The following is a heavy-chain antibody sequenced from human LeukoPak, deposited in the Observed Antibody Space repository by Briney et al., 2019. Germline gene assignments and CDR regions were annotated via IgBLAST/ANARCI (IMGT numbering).Heavy chain of an antibody. Sequence: PSETLSLTCTVSGGSISSYYWSWIRQPPGKGLEWIGYIYYSGSTNYNPSLKSRVTISVDTSKNQFSLKLSSVTAADTAVYYCARGPLGTTSYYFDYWGQGTLVTVSS. CDR1: GGSISSYY. J-gene: IGHJ4*02. D-gene: IGHD4-11*01. V-gene: IGHV4-59*01. CDR2: IYYSGST. CDR3: ARGPLGTTSYYFDY.